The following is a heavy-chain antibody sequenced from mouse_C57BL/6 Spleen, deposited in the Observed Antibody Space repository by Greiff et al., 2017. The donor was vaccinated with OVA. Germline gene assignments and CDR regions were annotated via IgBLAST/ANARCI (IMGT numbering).Heavy chain of an antibody. D-gene: IGHD1-1*01. CDR2: IDPETGGT. Sequence: QVQLQQSVAELVRPGASVTLSCKASGYTFTDYEMHWVKQTPVHGLEWIGAIDPETGGTAYNQKFKGKAILTADKSSSTAYMELRSLTSEDSAVYYCTTESTVGAKGDYWGQGTTLTVSS. J-gene: IGHJ2*01. CDR1: GYTFTDYE. CDR3: TTESTVGAKGDY. V-gene: IGHV1-15*01.